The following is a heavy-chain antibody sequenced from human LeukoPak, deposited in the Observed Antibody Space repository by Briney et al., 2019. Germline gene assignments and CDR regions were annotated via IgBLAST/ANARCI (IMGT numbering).Heavy chain of an antibody. CDR2: IYTSGST. J-gene: IGHJ4*02. D-gene: IGHD4-17*01. CDR3: ARVGDYALKD. V-gene: IGHV4-4*07. CDR1: GGSISSYY. Sequence: SETLSLTCTVSGGSISSYYWSWIRQPAGKGLEWIGRIYTSGSTNYNPSPKSRVTMSVDTSKNQCTLKLSSVTAADTAVYYCARVGDYALKDWGQGTLVTVSS.